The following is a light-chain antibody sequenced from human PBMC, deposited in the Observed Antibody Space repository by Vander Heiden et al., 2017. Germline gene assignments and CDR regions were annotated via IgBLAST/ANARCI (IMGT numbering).Light chain of an antibody. CDR2: LGS. CDR3: MQDVQTPYT. CDR1: TSFLHSNVYNY. J-gene: IGKJ2*01. Sequence: DLAMTESPLSLPVTSGERASISCRSSTSFLHSNVYNYLDWYLQKPGQSPQHLIYLGSNRASGGADRISGSGSGTDVTLKISRVEAEDVGVYYCMQDVQTPYTFGQGTKLEI. V-gene: IGKV2-28*01.